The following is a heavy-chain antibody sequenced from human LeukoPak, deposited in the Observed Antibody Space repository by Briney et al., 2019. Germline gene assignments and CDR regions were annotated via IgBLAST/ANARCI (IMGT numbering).Heavy chain of an antibody. D-gene: IGHD3-9*01. V-gene: IGHV3-21*01. CDR3: ARDQANYNILTMLGY. J-gene: IGHJ4*02. CDR1: GFTFSSYS. Sequence: GGSLRLSCAASGFTFSSYSMNWVRQAPGKGLEWVSSISSSSSYIYYADSVKGRFTISRDNAKNSLYLQMNSLRAEDTAVYYCARDQANYNILTMLGYWGQGTLVTVSS. CDR2: ISSSSSYI.